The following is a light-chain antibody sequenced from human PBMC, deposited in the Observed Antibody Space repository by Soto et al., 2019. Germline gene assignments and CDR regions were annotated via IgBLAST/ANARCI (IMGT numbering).Light chain of an antibody. V-gene: IGKV3-20*01. CDR2: DTS. Sequence: EIVLMQSPGTLSFSPGEGATLSSRASQSVNSNYLAWYQQIPGQAPTVLIFDTSRRATGVPDRFSGSGSGTDFTLTISRLEPDDFAVYYCQQYGSAQFTFGPGTKVNVK. CDR3: QQYGSAQFT. CDR1: QSVNSNY. J-gene: IGKJ3*01.